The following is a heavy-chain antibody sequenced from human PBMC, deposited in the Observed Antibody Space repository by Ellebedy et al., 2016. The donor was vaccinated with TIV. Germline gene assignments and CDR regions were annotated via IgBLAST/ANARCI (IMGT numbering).Heavy chain of an antibody. J-gene: IGHJ6*02. Sequence: AASVKVSCKASGYTFTSYGISWVRQAPGQGLEWMGWISAYNGNTNYAQKLQGRVTMTTDTSTSTAYMELRSLRSDDTAVYYCARDSGDGYNPLTKAEPYYYYYYGMDVWGQGTTVTVSS. CDR1: GYTFTSYG. CDR2: ISAYNGNT. D-gene: IGHD5-24*01. V-gene: IGHV1-18*01. CDR3: ARDSGDGYNPLTKAEPYYYYYYGMDV.